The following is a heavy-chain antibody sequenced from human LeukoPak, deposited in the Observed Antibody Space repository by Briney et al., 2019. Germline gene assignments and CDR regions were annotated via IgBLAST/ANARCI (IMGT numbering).Heavy chain of an antibody. CDR3: ARGWAPRGEKSSFAS. Sequence: PSETLSLTCTVSGASINSDYWRWVRQVAGKGLEWIGRIFASGSTNYNPYLRSRITMSVDTSKNQFSLDLSSVTAADTGVYYCARGWAPRGEKSSFASWGQGTLVTVSS. CDR2: IFASGST. D-gene: IGHD3-10*01. J-gene: IGHJ4*02. CDR1: GASINSDY. V-gene: IGHV4-4*07.